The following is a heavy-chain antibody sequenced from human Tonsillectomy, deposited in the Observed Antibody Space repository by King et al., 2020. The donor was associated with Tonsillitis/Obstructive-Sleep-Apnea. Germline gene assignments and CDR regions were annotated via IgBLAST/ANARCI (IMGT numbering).Heavy chain of an antibody. V-gene: IGHV4-59*01. J-gene: IGHJ6*03. Sequence: PLQESGPGLVKPSETLSLTCTVSGGSISSYYWSWLRPPPGKGLEWIGYIYYSGSTNYNPSLKSRVTISVDTSKNQFSLKLSSVTAADAAVYFCARTTRYASSYFYYYYMDVWGKGTTVTVSS. CDR3: ARTTRYASSYFYYYYMDV. CDR1: GGSISSYY. CDR2: IYYSGST. D-gene: IGHD3-16*01.